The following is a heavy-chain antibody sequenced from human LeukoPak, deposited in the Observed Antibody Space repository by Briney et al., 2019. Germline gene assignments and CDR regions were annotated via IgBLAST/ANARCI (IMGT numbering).Heavy chain of an antibody. Sequence: GGSLRLSCAASGFIFSSYSMNWVRQAPGKGLEWVSYISSSSSTIYYADSVKGRFTISRDNAKNSLYLQMNSLRAEDTAVYYCARAYGAGSYSYFDYWGQGTLVTVSS. V-gene: IGHV3-48*01. J-gene: IGHJ4*02. CDR3: ARAYGAGSYSYFDY. D-gene: IGHD3-10*01. CDR1: GFIFSSYS. CDR2: ISSSSSTI.